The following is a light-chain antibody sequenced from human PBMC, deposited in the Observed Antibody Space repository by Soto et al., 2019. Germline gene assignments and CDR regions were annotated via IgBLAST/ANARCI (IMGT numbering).Light chain of an antibody. CDR1: QSISSY. CDR3: RQSYSTPVYT. Sequence: DIQMTQSPSSLSASVGDRVTITCRASQSISSYFNWYQQKPGNAPKLLIYAASSLQSGVPSRFSGSGSGTDCTLTISSLQPEDFAAYYCRQSYSTPVYTVGQGTKPEIK. J-gene: IGKJ2*01. CDR2: AAS. V-gene: IGKV1-39*01.